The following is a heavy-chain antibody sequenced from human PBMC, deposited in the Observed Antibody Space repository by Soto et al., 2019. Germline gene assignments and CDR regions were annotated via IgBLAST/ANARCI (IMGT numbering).Heavy chain of an antibody. D-gene: IGHD1-26*01. CDR2: MNLNSGNT. CDR3: SRGGARHYDYGMDF. V-gene: IGHV1-8*01. J-gene: IGHJ6*02. CDR1: GYTFTSYD. Sequence: ASVKVSCKASGYTFTSYDINWVRQATGQGLEWMGWMNLNSGNTGYAQKFQGRVTMTRNTSISTADMELSSLSSEDTAVYVCSRGGARHYDYGMDFWGQGTMVTVSS.